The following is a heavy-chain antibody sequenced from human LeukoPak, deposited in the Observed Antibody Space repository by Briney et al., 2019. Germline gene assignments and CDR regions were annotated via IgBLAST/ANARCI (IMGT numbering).Heavy chain of an antibody. CDR2: IYHSGST. Sequence: PSETLSLTCTVSGYSISSGYYWGWIRQPPGKGLEWIGSIYHSGSTYYNPSLKSRVTISVDTSKNQFSLKLSSVTAADTAVYYCAREGAMVRGVIGYVVTAIRRRNWFDPWGQGTLVTVSS. D-gene: IGHD3-10*01. CDR1: GYSISSGYY. V-gene: IGHV4-38-2*02. CDR3: AREGAMVRGVIGYVVTAIRRRNWFDP. J-gene: IGHJ5*02.